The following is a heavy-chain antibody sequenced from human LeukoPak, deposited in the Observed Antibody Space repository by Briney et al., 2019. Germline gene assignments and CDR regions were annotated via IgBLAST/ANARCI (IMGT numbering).Heavy chain of an antibody. V-gene: IGHV1-24*01. CDR1: GGTFSSYA. CDR3: ATAGTSNWGRSRAGFDY. Sequence: ASVKVSCKASGGTFSSYAISWVRQAPGKGLEWMGGFDPEDGETIYAQKFQGRVTMTEDTSTDTAYMELSSLRSEDTAVYYCATAGTSNWGRSRAGFDYWGQGTLVTVSS. D-gene: IGHD7-27*01. CDR2: FDPEDGET. J-gene: IGHJ4*02.